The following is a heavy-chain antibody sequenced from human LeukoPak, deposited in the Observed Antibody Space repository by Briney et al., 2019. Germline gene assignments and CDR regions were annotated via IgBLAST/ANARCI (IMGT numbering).Heavy chain of an antibody. CDR1: GYTLTELS. D-gene: IGHD5-12*01. CDR2: FDPEDGET. CDR3: ATEQTSGYSGYDRLFDY. J-gene: IGHJ4*02. V-gene: IGHV1-24*01. Sequence: ASVKVSCKVSGYTLTELSMHWVRRAPGKGLEWMGGFDPEDGETIYAQKFQGRVTMTEDTSTDTAYMELSSLRSEDTAVYYCATEQTSGYSGYDRLFDYWGQGTLVTVSS.